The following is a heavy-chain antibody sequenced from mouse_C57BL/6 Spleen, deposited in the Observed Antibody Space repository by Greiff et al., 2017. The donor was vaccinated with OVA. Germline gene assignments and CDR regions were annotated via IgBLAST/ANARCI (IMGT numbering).Heavy chain of an antibody. CDR1: GYTFTSYW. J-gene: IGHJ1*03. CDR2: IDPSDSYT. CDR3: ARSEYYGSHWYFDV. V-gene: IGHV1-50*01. D-gene: IGHD1-1*01. Sequence: VQLQQPGAELVKPGASVKLSCKASGYTFTSYWMQWVKQRPGQGLEWIGEIDPSDSYTNYNQKFKGKATLTVDTSSSTAYMQLSSLTSEDSAVYYCARSEYYGSHWYFDVWGTGTTVTVSS.